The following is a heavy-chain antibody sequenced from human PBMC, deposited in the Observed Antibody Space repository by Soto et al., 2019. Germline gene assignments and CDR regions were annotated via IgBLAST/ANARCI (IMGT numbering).Heavy chain of an antibody. CDR2: ISAYNGNQ. Sequence: ASVKVSCKASGYTFTSYGISWVRQAPGQGLEWMGWISAYNGNQNYAQKLQGRVTMTTDTSTSTAYMELRSLRSDDTAVYYCARDCSGGSCYLGLFDYWGQGTLVTVSS. J-gene: IGHJ4*02. CDR1: GYTFTSYG. D-gene: IGHD2-15*01. CDR3: ARDCSGGSCYLGLFDY. V-gene: IGHV1-18*01.